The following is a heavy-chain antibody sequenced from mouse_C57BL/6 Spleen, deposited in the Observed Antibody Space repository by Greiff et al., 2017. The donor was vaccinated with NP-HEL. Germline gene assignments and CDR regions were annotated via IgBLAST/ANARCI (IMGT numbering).Heavy chain of an antibody. D-gene: IGHD2-3*01. V-gene: IGHV1-26*01. CDR3: ARWLLPDYAMDY. CDR2: INPNNGGT. J-gene: IGHJ4*01. CDR1: GYTFTDYY. Sequence: EVQLQQSGPELVKPGASVKISCKASGYTFTDYYMNWVTQSHGKSLEWIGDINPNNGGTSYNQKFKGKATLTVDKSSSTAYMELRSLTSEDSAVYYCARWLLPDYAMDYWGQGTSVTVSS.